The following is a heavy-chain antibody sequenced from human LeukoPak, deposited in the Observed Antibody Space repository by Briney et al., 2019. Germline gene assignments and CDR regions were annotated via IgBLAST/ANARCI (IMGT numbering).Heavy chain of an antibody. V-gene: IGHV1-18*01. D-gene: IGHD6-19*01. CDR3: ARTYSSGWYGELDY. CDR1: GYTFTSYG. CDR2: ISAYNGNT. Sequence: GASVKVSCKASGYTFTSYGISWMRQAPGQGLEWMGWISAYNGNTNYAQKLQGRVTMTTDTSTSTAYMELRSLRSDDTALYYCARTYSSGWYGELDYWGQGTLVTVSS. J-gene: IGHJ4*02.